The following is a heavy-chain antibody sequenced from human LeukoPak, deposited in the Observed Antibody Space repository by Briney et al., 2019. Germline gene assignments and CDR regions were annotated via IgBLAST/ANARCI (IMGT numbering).Heavy chain of an antibody. CDR3: ARFLMKRSGYYFDY. V-gene: IGHV4-59*01. CDR2: IYYSGST. Sequence: SETLSLTCTVSGGSISSYYWSWIRQPPGKGLEWIGYIYYSGSTNYNPSLKSRVTISVDTSKNQFSLKLSSVTAAGTAVYYCARFLMKRSGYYFDYWGQGTLVTVSS. CDR1: GGSISSYY. D-gene: IGHD3-22*01. J-gene: IGHJ4*02.